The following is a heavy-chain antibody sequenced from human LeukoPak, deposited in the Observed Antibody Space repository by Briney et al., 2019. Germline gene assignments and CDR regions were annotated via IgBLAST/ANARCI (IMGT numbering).Heavy chain of an antibody. Sequence: ASVKVSCKASGYTFTDYYMHWVRQAPGQGLEWMGWINPNSGGTNFAQKFQGRVAMTRDTSISTAYMELGSLRSDDTAVYYCARARWQLIPYFDSWGQGTLVTVSS. J-gene: IGHJ4*02. V-gene: IGHV1-2*02. CDR1: GYTFTDYY. CDR3: ARARWQLIPYFDS. D-gene: IGHD5-24*01. CDR2: INPNSGGT.